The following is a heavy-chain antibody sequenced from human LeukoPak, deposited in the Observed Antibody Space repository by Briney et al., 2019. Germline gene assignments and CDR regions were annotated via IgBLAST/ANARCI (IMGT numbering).Heavy chain of an antibody. D-gene: IGHD5-12*01. V-gene: IGHV3-15*01. Sequence: PGGSLRLSCAASGFTFSNAWMSWVRQAPGKGLEWVGRIKSKTDGGTTDYAAPVKGRFTISRDDSKNTLYLQMNSLKTEDTAVYYCTTVPTITYYYYYMDVWGKGTTVTVSS. CDR2: IKSKTDGGTT. J-gene: IGHJ6*03. CDR3: TTVPTITYYYYYMDV. CDR1: GFTFSNAW.